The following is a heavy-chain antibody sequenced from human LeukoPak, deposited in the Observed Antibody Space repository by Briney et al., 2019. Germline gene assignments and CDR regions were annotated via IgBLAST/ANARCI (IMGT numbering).Heavy chain of an antibody. CDR2: ISAYNGNT. J-gene: IGHJ3*02. CDR3: ARALQRYCSSTSCYAIDI. V-gene: IGHV1-18*01. Sequence: ASVKVSCKASGYTFTSYGISWVRQAPGQGLEWMGWISAYNGNTNYAQKLQGRVTMTTDTSTSTAYMELRSLRSDDTAVYYCARALQRYCSSTSCYAIDIWGQGTMVTVSS. D-gene: IGHD2-2*01. CDR1: GYTFTSYG.